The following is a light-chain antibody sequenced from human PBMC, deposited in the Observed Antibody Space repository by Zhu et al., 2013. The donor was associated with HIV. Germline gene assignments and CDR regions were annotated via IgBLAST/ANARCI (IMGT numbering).Light chain of an antibody. Sequence: DIVMTQSPDSLPVSLGERATINCKSSQSLLYSSNNRNYLAWYQQKPGQPPNLLISWASTRQSGVPDRFSGSGSGTHFTLTISGLQSEDVATYYCQQYYTTPWTFGQGTRVEIK. CDR3: QQYYTTPWT. CDR1: QSLLYSSNNRNY. J-gene: IGKJ1*01. CDR2: WAS. V-gene: IGKV4-1*01.